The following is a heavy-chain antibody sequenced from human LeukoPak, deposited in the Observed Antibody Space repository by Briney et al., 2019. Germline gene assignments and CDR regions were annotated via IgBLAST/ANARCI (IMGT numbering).Heavy chain of an antibody. CDR1: GFTFSSYG. D-gene: IGHD3-10*01. CDR3: AKGGYYGSDNWFDP. CDR2: IRYDGSNK. Sequence: PGGSLRLSCAASGFTFSSYGMHWVRQAPDKGLEWVAFIRYDGSNKYYADSVKGRFTISRDNSENTLYLQMNSLRAEDTAVYYCAKGGYYGSDNWFDPWGQGTLVTVSS. J-gene: IGHJ5*02. V-gene: IGHV3-30*02.